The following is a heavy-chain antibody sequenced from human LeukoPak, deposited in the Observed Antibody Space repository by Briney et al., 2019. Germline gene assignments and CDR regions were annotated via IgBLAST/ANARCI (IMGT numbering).Heavy chain of an antibody. D-gene: IGHD3-10*01. Sequence: GESLKISCKGSGYSFTKYWIGWVRQMPGKGLEWMGIIYPGDSDTRYSPSFQGQVTISADKSISTAYLQWGSLKASDTAMYYCARQGYGFGELLQFWGQGTLVTVSS. V-gene: IGHV5-51*01. J-gene: IGHJ4*02. CDR1: GYSFTKYW. CDR2: IYPGDSDT. CDR3: ARQGYGFGELLQF.